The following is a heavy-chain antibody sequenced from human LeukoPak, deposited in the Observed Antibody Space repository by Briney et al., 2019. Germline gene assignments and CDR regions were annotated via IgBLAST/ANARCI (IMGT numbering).Heavy chain of an antibody. V-gene: IGHV1-24*01. CDR3: ARGGSAPIVVVVAATPDYYYMDV. J-gene: IGHJ6*03. CDR1: GYTLTELS. Sequence: ASVKVSCKVSGYTLTELSMHWVRQAPGKGLEWMGGFDPEDGETIYAQKFQGRVTMTEDTSTDTAYMELSSLRSEDTAVYYCARGGSAPIVVVVAATPDYYYMDVWGKGTTVTISS. CDR2: FDPEDGET. D-gene: IGHD2-15*01.